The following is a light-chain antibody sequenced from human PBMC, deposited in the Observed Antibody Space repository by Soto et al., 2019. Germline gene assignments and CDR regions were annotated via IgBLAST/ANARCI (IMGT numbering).Light chain of an antibody. CDR3: QQSHSTLFT. J-gene: IGKJ3*01. CDR1: QNINSY. CDR2: ASS. Sequence: DIQMTQSPSSLSASVGDRVTITCRASQNINSYLSWYQQKPGKAPKLLIYASSSLQSGVPSRFSGTGSGTHFTLTISRLQPQDFATYYCQQSHSTLFTFGPGNKVDIK. V-gene: IGKV1-39*01.